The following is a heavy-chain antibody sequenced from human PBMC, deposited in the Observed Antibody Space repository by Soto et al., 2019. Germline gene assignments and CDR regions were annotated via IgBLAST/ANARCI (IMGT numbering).Heavy chain of an antibody. V-gene: IGHV1-24*01. CDR3: ATGGLAVAGCRF. D-gene: IGHD6-19*01. CDR2: FDPEDGET. J-gene: IGHJ4*02. Sequence: ASVKVSCKVSGSPLTELSMHWVRQAPGKGLEWMGGFDPEDGETIYAQKFQGRVTMTEDTSTDTAYMELSSLRSEDTAVYYCATGGLAVAGCRFWGQGTLVTVSS. CDR1: GSPLTELS.